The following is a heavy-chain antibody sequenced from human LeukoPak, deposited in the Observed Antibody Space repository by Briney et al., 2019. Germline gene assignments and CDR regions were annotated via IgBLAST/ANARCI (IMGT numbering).Heavy chain of an antibody. J-gene: IGHJ4*02. Sequence: SETLSLTCAVYGESFSCYYWSWIRQPPGKGLEWIGEINHSGSTNYNPSLKSRVTISVDTSKNQFSLKLSSVTAADTAVYYCARSDTAMGDFDYWGQGTLITVSS. CDR1: GESFSCYY. CDR2: INHSGST. V-gene: IGHV4-34*01. CDR3: ARSDTAMGDFDY. D-gene: IGHD5-18*01.